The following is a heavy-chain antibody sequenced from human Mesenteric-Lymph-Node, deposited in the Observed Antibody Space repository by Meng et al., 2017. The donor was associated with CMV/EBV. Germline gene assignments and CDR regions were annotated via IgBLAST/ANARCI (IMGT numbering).Heavy chain of an antibody. CDR1: GGSISSGGYY. J-gene: IGHJ5*02. CDR3: ARDPGAYSNYRWFDP. D-gene: IGHD4-11*01. V-gene: IGHV4-31*02. Sequence: GGSISSGGYYWSWIHQHPGKGLEWIGYIYYSGSTYYNPSLKSRVTISVDTSKNQFSLKLSSVTAADTAVYYCARDPGAYSNYRWFDPWGQGTLVTVSS. CDR2: IYYSGST.